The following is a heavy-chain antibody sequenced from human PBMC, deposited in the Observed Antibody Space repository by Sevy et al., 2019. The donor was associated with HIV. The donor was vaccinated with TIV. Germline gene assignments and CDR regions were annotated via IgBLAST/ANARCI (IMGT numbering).Heavy chain of an antibody. CDR1: GFTFSSYC. CDR3: AKDLGYCSSTSCQGEPPHGGDAFDI. J-gene: IGHJ3*02. D-gene: IGHD2-2*01. Sequence: GGCLRLSCAASGFTFSSYCMHWVRQAPGKGLEWVAVISYDGSNKYYADSVKGRFTISRDNSKNTLYLQMNSLRAEDTAVYYCAKDLGYCSSTSCQGEPPHGGDAFDIWGQGTMVTVSS. V-gene: IGHV3-30*18. CDR2: ISYDGSNK.